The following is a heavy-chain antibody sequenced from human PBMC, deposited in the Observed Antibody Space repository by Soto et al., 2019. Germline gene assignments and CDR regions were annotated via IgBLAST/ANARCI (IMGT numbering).Heavy chain of an antibody. D-gene: IGHD3-16*02. CDR2: IYSGGST. Sequence: EVQLVESGGGLVQPGGSLRLSCAASGFTVSSNYMSWVRQAPGKGLEWVSVIYSGGSTYYADSVKGRFTISRHNSKNTLYLQMNSLRAEDTAVYYCARARRDVNLGGVIVHPFDYWGQGTLVTVSS. CDR3: ARARRDVNLGGVIVHPFDY. J-gene: IGHJ4*02. V-gene: IGHV3-53*04. CDR1: GFTVSSNY.